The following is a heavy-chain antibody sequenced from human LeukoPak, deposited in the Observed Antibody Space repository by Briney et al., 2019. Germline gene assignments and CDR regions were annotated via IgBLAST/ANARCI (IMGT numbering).Heavy chain of an antibody. CDR1: GFTVSSNY. CDR3: AKDRDYYDSLDL. D-gene: IGHD3-22*01. Sequence: GGSLRLSCAASGFTVSSNYMSWVRQAPGKGLEWVSVIYSGGSTYYADSVKGRFTISRDNSKNTLYLQMNSLRAEDTAVYYCAKDRDYYDSLDLWGQGTLVTVSS. V-gene: IGHV3-53*01. J-gene: IGHJ5*02. CDR2: IYSGGST.